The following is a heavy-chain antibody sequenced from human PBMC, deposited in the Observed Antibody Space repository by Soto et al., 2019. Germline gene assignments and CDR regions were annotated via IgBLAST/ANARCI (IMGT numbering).Heavy chain of an antibody. CDR1: GFTFSSYG. V-gene: IGHV3-33*01. CDR3: ASDIAAAGPNDYYYYYGMDV. D-gene: IGHD6-13*01. J-gene: IGHJ6*02. CDR2: IWYDGSNK. Sequence: GGSLRLSCAASGFTFSSYGMHWVRQAPGKGLEWVAVIWYDGSNKYYADSVKGRFTISRDNSKNTLYLQMNSLRAEDTAVYYCASDIAAAGPNDYYYYYGMDVWGQGTTVTVSS.